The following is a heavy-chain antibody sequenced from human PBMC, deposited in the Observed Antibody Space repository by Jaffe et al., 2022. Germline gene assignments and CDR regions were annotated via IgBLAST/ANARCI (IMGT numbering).Heavy chain of an antibody. CDR1: GGSFSGYY. D-gene: IGHD6-13*01. J-gene: IGHJ4*02. V-gene: IGHV4-34*01. Sequence: QVQLQQWGAGLLKPSETLSLTCAVYGGSFSGYYWSWIRQPPGKGLEWIGEINHSGSTNYNPSLKSRVTISVDTSKNQFSLKLSSVTAADTAVYYCARGSGSSWSFWEYYFDYWGQGTLVTVSS. CDR2: INHSGST. CDR3: ARGSGSSWSFWEYYFDY.